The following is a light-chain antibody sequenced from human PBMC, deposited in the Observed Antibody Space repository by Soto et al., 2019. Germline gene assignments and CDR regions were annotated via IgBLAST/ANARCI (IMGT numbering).Light chain of an antibody. CDR3: QQRSNWPPIT. V-gene: IGKV3D-20*02. CDR2: GAS. Sequence: EIVLTQSPGTLSLSPGERATLSCRASQRISSNYLGWYQQKPGQAPRLLIYGASSRATGIPARFSGSGSGTDFTLTISSLEPEDFAVYYCQQRSNWPPITFGQGTRLEI. J-gene: IGKJ5*01. CDR1: QRISSNY.